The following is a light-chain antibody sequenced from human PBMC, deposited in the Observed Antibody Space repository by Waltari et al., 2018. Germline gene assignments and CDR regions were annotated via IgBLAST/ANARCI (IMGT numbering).Light chain of an antibody. CDR3: QQYYSTPLT. V-gene: IGKV4-1*01. J-gene: IGKJ3*01. CDR1: QSVLYSSNNKNY. Sequence: DIVMTQSPDSLAVSLGERATINCQSNQSVLYSSNNKNYLAWYQQKPGQPPKLLIYWASTRESGVPDRFSGSGSGTDFTLTISSLQAEDVAVYYCQQYYSTPLTFGPGTKVDIK. CDR2: WAS.